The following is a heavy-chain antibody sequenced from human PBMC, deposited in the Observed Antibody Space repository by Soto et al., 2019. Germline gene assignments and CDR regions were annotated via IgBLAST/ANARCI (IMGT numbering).Heavy chain of an antibody. J-gene: IGHJ5*02. CDR3: ARDSFLIAAAGTPNWFDP. Sequence: EVQLLESGAGLVQSGGSLRLSCAASGFIFSSNAMSWVRQAPGKGLEWVSGISGSGGSTFYADSVKGRFTISRDNSKNTLYLQMNSLRAEDTALYYCARDSFLIAAAGTPNWFDPWGQGTLVTVSS. CDR2: ISGSGGST. CDR1: GFIFSSNA. D-gene: IGHD6-13*01. V-gene: IGHV3-23*01.